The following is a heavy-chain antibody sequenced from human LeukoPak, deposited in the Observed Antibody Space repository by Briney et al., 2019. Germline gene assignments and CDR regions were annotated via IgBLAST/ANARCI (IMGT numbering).Heavy chain of an antibody. J-gene: IGHJ6*02. D-gene: IGHD3-9*01. CDR1: GFTFGDYN. CDR2: ITDSGSTI. Sequence: GGSLRLSCAASGFTFGDYNMNWVRQAPGKGLEWVSYITDSGSTIHYADSVNGRFTISRDNAKNSLYLQMNSLRAEDSAVYYCARSIGLTGGGVDVWGRGTTVTVSS. CDR3: ARSIGLTGGGVDV. V-gene: IGHV3-11*01.